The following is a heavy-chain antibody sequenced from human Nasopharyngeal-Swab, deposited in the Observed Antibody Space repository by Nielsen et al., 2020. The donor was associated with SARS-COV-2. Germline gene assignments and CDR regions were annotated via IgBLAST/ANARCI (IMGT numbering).Heavy chain of an antibody. D-gene: IGHD4-17*01. Sequence: SLKISCAASGFTFDDYAMHWVRQAPGKGLEWVSGISWNSGSIGYADSVKGRFTISRDNAKNSLYLQMNSLRAEDTALYYCAKESYGDLFDYWDQGTLVTVSS. CDR3: AKESYGDLFDY. J-gene: IGHJ4*02. CDR1: GFTFDDYA. CDR2: ISWNSGSI. V-gene: IGHV3-9*01.